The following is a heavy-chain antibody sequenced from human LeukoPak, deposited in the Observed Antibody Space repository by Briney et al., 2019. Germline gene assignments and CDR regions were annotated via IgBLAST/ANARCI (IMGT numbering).Heavy chain of an antibody. CDR2: IYYSGST. V-gene: IGHV4-61*01. CDR1: AGSVSSGSYY. J-gene: IGHJ4*02. CDR3: ARENPSGYYNRPIDY. Sequence: SETLSLTCTVSAGSVSSGSYYWSWIRQPPGKGLEWIGDIYYSGSTKYNPSLKSRVTMSVDTSKNQFSLKLSSVTAADTAIYYCARENPSGYYNRPIDYWGQGTLVTVSS. D-gene: IGHD3-22*01.